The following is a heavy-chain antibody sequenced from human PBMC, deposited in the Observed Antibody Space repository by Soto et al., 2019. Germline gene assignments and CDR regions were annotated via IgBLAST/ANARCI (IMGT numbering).Heavy chain of an antibody. D-gene: IGHD3-9*01. CDR2: ISWNSGSI. CDR1: GFTFDDYA. Sequence: QPGGSLRLSCAASGFTFDDYAMHWVRQAPGKGLEWVSGISWNSGSIGYADSVKGRFTISRDNSKNTLYLQMNSLRAEDTAVYYCAREVETDILTGLASWFDPWGQGTLVTVSS. CDR3: AREVETDILTGLASWFDP. J-gene: IGHJ5*02. V-gene: IGHV3-9*01.